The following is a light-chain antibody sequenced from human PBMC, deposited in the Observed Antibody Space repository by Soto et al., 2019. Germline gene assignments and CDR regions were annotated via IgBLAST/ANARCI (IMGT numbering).Light chain of an antibody. J-gene: IGKJ1*01. Sequence: DLPMTQSPSSLSASVGDRVPITCRASQRVSAYSNWYQHKPGKAPNLLIYRTSSWPSGVPSRFSGSGSGTDFALTISSLQPEDFAPYYCQQTYSNPRTFGRGTNVEIK. CDR3: QQTYSNPRT. CDR2: RTS. CDR1: QRVSAY. V-gene: IGKV1-39*01.